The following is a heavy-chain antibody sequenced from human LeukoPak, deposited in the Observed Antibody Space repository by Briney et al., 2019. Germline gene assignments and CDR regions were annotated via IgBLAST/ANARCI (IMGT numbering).Heavy chain of an antibody. CDR2: ISTSNI. V-gene: IGHV3-48*01. CDR3: ASWAGTAAGFSGPFDY. D-gene: IGHD6-13*01. CDR1: GFTLSSYS. J-gene: IGHJ4*02. Sequence: GGSLRLSCAVAGFTLSSYSMNWVRQAPGKGLEWLSHISTSNIYYADSVKGRFTISRDNAKNSLYLQMNSLRAEDTAVYYCASWAGTAAGFSGPFDYWGQGTLVTVSS.